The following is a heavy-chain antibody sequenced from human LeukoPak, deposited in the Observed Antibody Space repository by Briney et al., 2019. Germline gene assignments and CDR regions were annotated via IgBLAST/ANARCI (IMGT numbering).Heavy chain of an antibody. V-gene: IGHV4-59*01. CDR3: ARVSSGVYFDY. Sequence: SETLSLTCTVSGGSISSYYWSWIRQPPGKGLELIGYIYYSGSTNYNPSLKSRVTISVDTSRNQFSLKLSSVTAADTAVYYCARVSSGVYFDYWGQGTLVTVSS. D-gene: IGHD2-15*01. J-gene: IGHJ4*02. CDR1: GGSISSYY. CDR2: IYYSGST.